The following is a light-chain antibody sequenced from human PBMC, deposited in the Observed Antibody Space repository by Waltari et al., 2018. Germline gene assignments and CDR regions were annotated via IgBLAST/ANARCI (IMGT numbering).Light chain of an antibody. CDR1: GLPQKY. J-gene: IGLJ2*01. Sequence: SYELTQPPSVSVSPGQTARITCSGEGLPQKYVNWYQQKSGQATVLVISDDTERPSGILERFSGSSSGTMATLTSSGAQVEDEADYYCYSGDDSGNQEVFGGGTKLTVL. CDR3: YSGDDSGNQEV. V-gene: IGLV3-10*01. CDR2: DDT.